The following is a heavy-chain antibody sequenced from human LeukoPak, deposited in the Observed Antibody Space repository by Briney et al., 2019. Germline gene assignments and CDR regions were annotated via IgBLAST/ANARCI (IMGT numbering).Heavy chain of an antibody. V-gene: IGHV1-18*01. D-gene: IGHD6-19*01. J-gene: IGHJ4*02. CDR2: ISAYNGNT. Sequence: RASVKVSCKASGYTFTSYAMNWVRQAPGQGLEWMGWISAYNGNTNYAQKLQGRVTMTTDTSTSTAYMELRSLRSDDTAVYYCARTPVAGYEFSEMWGQGTLVTVSS. CDR1: GYTFTSYA. CDR3: ARTPVAGYEFSEM.